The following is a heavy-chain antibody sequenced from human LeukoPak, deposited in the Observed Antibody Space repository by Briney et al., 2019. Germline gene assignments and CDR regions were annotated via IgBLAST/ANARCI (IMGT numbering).Heavy chain of an antibody. CDR2: INWNGGST. CDR1: GFTSDDYG. J-gene: IGHJ4*02. V-gene: IGHV3-20*01. Sequence: PGGSLRLSCAASGFTSDDYGTSWVRQAPGKGLEWVSGINWNGGSTGYADAVKGRFTITRDNAKNSPYLQMNSLRAEDTALYHCARTYYYGSGSDYWGQGTLVTVSS. D-gene: IGHD3-10*01. CDR3: ARTYYYGSGSDY.